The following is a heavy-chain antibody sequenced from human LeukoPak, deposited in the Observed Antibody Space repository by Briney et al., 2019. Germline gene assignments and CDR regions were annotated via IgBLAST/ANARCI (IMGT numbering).Heavy chain of an antibody. J-gene: IGHJ4*02. CDR3: AKGSYYDSSGSFYFDY. V-gene: IGHV3-23*01. CDR1: GFTFSSYA. D-gene: IGHD3-22*01. Sequence: GGSLRLSCAASGFTFSSYAMSWVRQAPGKGLEWVSIISGSSDSTYYADSVKGRFTISRDNSKNTLYVQVNSLGTEDTAAYYCAKGSYYDSSGSFYFDYWGQGTLATVSS. CDR2: ISGSSDST.